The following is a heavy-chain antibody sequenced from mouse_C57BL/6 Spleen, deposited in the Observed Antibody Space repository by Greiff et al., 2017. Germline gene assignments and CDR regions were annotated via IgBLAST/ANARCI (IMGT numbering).Heavy chain of an antibody. V-gene: IGHV1-64*01. D-gene: IGHD1-1*01. J-gene: IGHJ2*01. CDR2: IHPNSGST. CDR1: GYTFTSYW. CDR3: ARESPYYYGSSYDY. Sequence: VQLQQPGAELVKPGASVKLSCKASGYTFTSYWMHWVKQRPGQGLEWIGMIHPNSGSTNYNEKFKSKATLTVDKSSSTAYMQLSSLTSEDSAVYYYARESPYYYGSSYDYWGQGTTLTVSS.